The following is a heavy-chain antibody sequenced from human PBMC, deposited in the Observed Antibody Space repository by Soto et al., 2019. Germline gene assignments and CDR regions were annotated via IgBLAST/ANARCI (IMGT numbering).Heavy chain of an antibody. CDR1: GFTFSSYW. Sequence: PGGSLRLSCAASGFTFSSYWMSWVRQAPGKGLEWVANIKQDGSEKYYVDSVKGRFTISRDNAKNSLYLQMKSLRAEDTAVYYCARGYYDFWSGILYGMDVWGQGTTVTVSS. J-gene: IGHJ6*02. CDR2: IKQDGSEK. CDR3: ARGYYDFWSGILYGMDV. D-gene: IGHD3-3*01. V-gene: IGHV3-7*03.